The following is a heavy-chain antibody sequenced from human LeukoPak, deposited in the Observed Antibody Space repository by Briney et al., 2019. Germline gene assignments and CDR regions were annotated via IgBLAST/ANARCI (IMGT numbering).Heavy chain of an antibody. J-gene: IGHJ4*02. CDR1: GGSISSYY. CDR2: IYYSGST. D-gene: IGHD3-10*01. V-gene: IGHV4-59*01. CDR3: ARGPNMVRA. Sequence: SETLSLTCTVSGGSISSYYWSWIRQPPGKGLEWIGYIYYSGSTNYNPSLKSRVTISVDTSKNQFSLKLSSVTAADTAVYYCARGPNMVRAWGQGTLVTVSS.